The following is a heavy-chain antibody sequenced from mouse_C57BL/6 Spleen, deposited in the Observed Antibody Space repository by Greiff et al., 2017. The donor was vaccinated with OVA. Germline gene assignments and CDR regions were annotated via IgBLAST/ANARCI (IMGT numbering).Heavy chain of an antibody. CDR3: ARRSYYGSSYVGYFDV. Sequence: VMLVESGGGLVKPGGSLKLSCAASGFTFSSYAMSWVRQTPEKRLEWVATISDGGSYTYYPDNVKGRFTISRDNAKNNLYLQMSHLKSEDTAMYYCARRSYYGSSYVGYFDVWGTGTTVTVSS. CDR2: ISDGGSYT. D-gene: IGHD1-1*01. V-gene: IGHV5-4*03. J-gene: IGHJ1*03. CDR1: GFTFSSYA.